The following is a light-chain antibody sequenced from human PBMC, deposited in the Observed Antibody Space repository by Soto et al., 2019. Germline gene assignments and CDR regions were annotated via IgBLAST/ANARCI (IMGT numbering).Light chain of an antibody. CDR3: LQYFSSPPLT. J-gene: IGKJ4*01. V-gene: IGKV4-1*01. CDR2: WAS. CDR1: QSVLYSSNNKNY. Sequence: DIVMTQSPDSLAVSLGERATINCKSSQSVLYSSNNKNYLAWYQQKPGQSPKLLIYWASTRESGVPDRFSGSGSGTDFTLTISSLQAEDVAVYYGLQYFSSPPLTFGGGTKVEIK.